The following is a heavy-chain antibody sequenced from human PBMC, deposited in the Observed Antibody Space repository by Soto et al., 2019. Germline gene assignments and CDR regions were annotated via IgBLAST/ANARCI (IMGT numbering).Heavy chain of an antibody. CDR1: GDSISSASYF. J-gene: IGHJ4*02. V-gene: IGHV4-39*01. CDR3: VRFCGGYGNGVKRRYFQY. CDR2: VYFVGNS. D-gene: IGHD5-12*01. Sequence: SETLSLTCTVSGDSISSASYFWGWIRQPPGKGLEWIGSVYFVGNSYYNPSLKSRVSISVDASKNQFFLRLSSMTAADTGVHFCVRFCGGYGNGVKRRYFQYWGQEALEAISS.